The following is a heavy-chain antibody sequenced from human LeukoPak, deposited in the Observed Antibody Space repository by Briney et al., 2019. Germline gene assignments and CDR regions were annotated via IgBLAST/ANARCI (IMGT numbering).Heavy chain of an antibody. J-gene: IGHJ6*03. CDR3: ARGRQDVTMIVVVMTAVSYYLDV. D-gene: IGHD3-22*01. CDR1: GGSFSGYY. CDR2: MNPSGST. Sequence: SETLSLTCAVYGGSFSGYYWTWIRQTPGKGLEWTGEMNPSGSTNYNPSLKSRVTISVDTSKNQFSLKLSSVTAADTAVYYCARGRQDVTMIVVVMTAVSYYLDVWGKGTTVTVS. V-gene: IGHV4-34*01.